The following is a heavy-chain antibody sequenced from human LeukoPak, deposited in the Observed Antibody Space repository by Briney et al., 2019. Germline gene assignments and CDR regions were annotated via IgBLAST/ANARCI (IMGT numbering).Heavy chain of an antibody. CDR1: GFTYSSYG. J-gene: IGHJ3*02. CDR2: ISYDGSKI. Sequence: GGSLRLSCAASGFTYSSYGMHWVRQAPGKGLEWVTLISYDGSKIYYADSVKGRFTISRDNSKNTLYLQMNSLRAEDTAVYYCARDHSTMVRGVAGAFDIWGQGTMVTVSS. V-gene: IGHV3-30*19. CDR3: ARDHSTMVRGVAGAFDI. D-gene: IGHD3-10*01.